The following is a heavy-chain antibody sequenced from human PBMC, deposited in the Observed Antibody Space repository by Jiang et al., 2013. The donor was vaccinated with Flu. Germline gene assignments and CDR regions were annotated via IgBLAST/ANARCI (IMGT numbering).Heavy chain of an antibody. J-gene: IGHJ6*04. V-gene: IGHV4-61*05. CDR2: ISYSENT. CDR1: GDSISSSSCY. Sequence: PGLVKPSETLSLTCAVSGDSISSSSCYWGWIRQPPGKGLEYIGYISYSENTIYNPSLKSRVSISIDRSKTQFSLKLTSVSAADTAVYFCARSSTYYYGLDIWAKDHG. CDR3: ARSSTYYYGLDI.